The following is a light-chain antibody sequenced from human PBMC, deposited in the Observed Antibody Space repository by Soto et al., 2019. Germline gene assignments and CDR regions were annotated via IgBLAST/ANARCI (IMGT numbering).Light chain of an antibody. CDR1: SSDVGGYNY. V-gene: IGLV2-14*01. Sequence: QSALTQPASVSGSPGQSITISCTGASSDVGGYNYVSWYQQHPGKAPKLMIYDVNNRPSGVSNRFSASKSGNTASLTISGLQTEDEADYFCSSYTSGSTLVFGGGTKVTVL. J-gene: IGLJ2*01. CDR3: SSYTSGSTLV. CDR2: DVN.